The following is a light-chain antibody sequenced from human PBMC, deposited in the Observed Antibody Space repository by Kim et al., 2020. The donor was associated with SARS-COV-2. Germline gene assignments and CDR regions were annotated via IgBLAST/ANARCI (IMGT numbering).Light chain of an antibody. CDR2: GAF. V-gene: IGKV3-15*01. Sequence: EIVMTQSPATLSVSPGERATLSCRASQSISSNLAWYQQTPDQAPRLLIYGAFTRATSIPARFSGSGSGTEFTLTISSLQSEDFAIYYCQQYFNWPRTFGQGTKVDIK. CDR3: QQYFNWPRT. CDR1: QSISSN. J-gene: IGKJ1*01.